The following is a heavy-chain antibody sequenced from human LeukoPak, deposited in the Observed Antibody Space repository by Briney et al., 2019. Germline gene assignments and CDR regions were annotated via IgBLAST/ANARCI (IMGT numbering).Heavy chain of an antibody. V-gene: IGHV3-23*01. Sequence: GGSLRLSCAASAFTFSSYAMSWVRQAPGKGLEWVSAISGSGGSTYYADSVKGRFTISRDNSKNTLYLQMNSLRAEDTAVYYCAKKMIVVVTNEDYWGQGTLVTVSS. CDR1: AFTFSSYA. CDR3: AKKMIVVVTNEDY. J-gene: IGHJ4*02. D-gene: IGHD3-22*01. CDR2: ISGSGGST.